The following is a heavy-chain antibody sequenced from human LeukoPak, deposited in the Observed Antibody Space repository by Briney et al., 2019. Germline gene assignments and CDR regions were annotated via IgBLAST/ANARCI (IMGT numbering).Heavy chain of an antibody. CDR1: GGTFSNYA. CDR2: ISAYNGNT. Sequence: ASVKVSCKASGGTFSNYAISWVRQAPGQGLEWMGWISAYNGNTNYAQKLQGRVTMTTDTSTSTAYMELRSLRSEDTAVYYCATGIKGIALEVTLDYWGQGTLVTVSS. CDR3: ATGIKGIALEVTLDY. D-gene: IGHD2-21*02. V-gene: IGHV1-18*01. J-gene: IGHJ4*02.